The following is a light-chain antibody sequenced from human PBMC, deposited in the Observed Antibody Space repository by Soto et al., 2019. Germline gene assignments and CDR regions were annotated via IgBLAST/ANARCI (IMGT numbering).Light chain of an antibody. Sequence: EIVLTQSPGTLSLSPGETATLSCRASQSVSSSYLAWYQQKPGQAPRLLVYGSYHRATGIADRFSGSGSGTDFTLTINRLEPEDFAVYYCQQYSSSYDTSLYTFGQGTKVEIK. V-gene: IGKV3-20*01. CDR2: GSY. CDR1: QSVSSSY. J-gene: IGKJ2*01. CDR3: QQYSSSYDTSLYT.